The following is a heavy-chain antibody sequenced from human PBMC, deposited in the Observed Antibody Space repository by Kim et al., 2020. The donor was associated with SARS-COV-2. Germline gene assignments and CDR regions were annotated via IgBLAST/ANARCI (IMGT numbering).Heavy chain of an antibody. CDR2: ISSSGSTI. Sequence: GGSLRLSCAASGFTFSSYEMNWVRQAPGKGLEWVSYISSSGSTIYYADSVKGRFTISRDNAKNSLYLQMNSLRAEDTAVYYCAREWVTEWLRLVGRPHWFDPWGQGTLVTVSS. D-gene: IGHD5-12*01. V-gene: IGHV3-48*03. CDR1: GFTFSSYE. CDR3: AREWVTEWLRLVGRPHWFDP. J-gene: IGHJ5*02.